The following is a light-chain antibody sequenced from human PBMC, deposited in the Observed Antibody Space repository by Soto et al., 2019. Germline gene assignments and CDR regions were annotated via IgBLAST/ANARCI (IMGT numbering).Light chain of an antibody. CDR1: SNDIGGYNY. V-gene: IGLV2-14*01. Sequence: QSALTQPASVSGSPGQSITISCTGTSNDIGGYNYVSWYQHHPGKAPKLMLYAVSDRPSGVSNRFSGSKSGNTASLTISGLQAEDEADYYCCSYTTRSTLVFGTGTKVTVL. J-gene: IGLJ1*01. CDR2: AVS. CDR3: CSYTTRSTLV.